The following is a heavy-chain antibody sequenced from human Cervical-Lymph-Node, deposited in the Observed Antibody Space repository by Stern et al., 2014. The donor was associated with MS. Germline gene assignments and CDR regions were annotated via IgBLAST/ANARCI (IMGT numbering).Heavy chain of an antibody. CDR1: GFIFSTYA. CDR2: ISSDGTST. Sequence: VQLVESGGGVVQPGRSRRLSCVASGFIFSTYAMHWVRQAPGQGLEWVAVISSDGTSTYYEDSVKGRFTMTRDNSKNTLYLQMDRLRGDDTAVYYCAKTYGLAAATPYFFDSWGQGTLVTVSS. V-gene: IGHV3-30*18. CDR3: AKTYGLAAATPYFFDS. J-gene: IGHJ4*02. D-gene: IGHD6-13*01.